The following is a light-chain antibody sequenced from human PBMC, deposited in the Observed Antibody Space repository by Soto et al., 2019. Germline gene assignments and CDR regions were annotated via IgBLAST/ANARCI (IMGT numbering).Light chain of an antibody. J-gene: IGKJ1*01. CDR3: QQYDSSPT. Sequence: EIVSTQSPATLSVSPGERVTLSCRASLGISINLAWYQQRPGQAPRLLIYGASSRATGTPDRFSGSGSGTDFTLTISRLEPEDFAVYHCQQYDSSPTFGQGTKVDIK. CDR2: GAS. V-gene: IGKV3-20*01. CDR1: LGISIN.